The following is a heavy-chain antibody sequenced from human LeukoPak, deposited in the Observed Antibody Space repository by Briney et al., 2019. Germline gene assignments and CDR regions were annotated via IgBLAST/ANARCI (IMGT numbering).Heavy chain of an antibody. CDR3: ARHGSGSYYRENNWFDP. V-gene: IGHV1-18*01. Sequence: ASVKVSCKASGYTFTSYGISWVRQAPGQGLEWMGWISAYNGNTNYAQKLQGRVTMTTDPSTSTAYMELRSLRSDDTAVYYCARHGSGSYYRENNWFDPWGQGTLVTVSS. J-gene: IGHJ5*02. CDR1: GYTFTSYG. CDR2: ISAYNGNT. D-gene: IGHD3-10*01.